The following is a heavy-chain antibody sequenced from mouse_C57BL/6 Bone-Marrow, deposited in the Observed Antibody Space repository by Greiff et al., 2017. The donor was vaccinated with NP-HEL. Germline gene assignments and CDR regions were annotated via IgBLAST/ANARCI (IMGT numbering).Heavy chain of an antibody. V-gene: IGHV1-80*01. Sequence: QVHVKQSGAELVKPGASVKISCKASGYAFSSCWMNWVKQRPGKGLEWIGQIYPGDGDTNYNGKFKGKATLTADKSSSTAYMQLSSLTSEDSAVYFCARALLLWLRRDFDVWGTGTTVTVSS. CDR1: GYAFSSCW. D-gene: IGHD2-2*01. CDR3: ARALLLWLRRDFDV. J-gene: IGHJ1*03. CDR2: IYPGDGDT.